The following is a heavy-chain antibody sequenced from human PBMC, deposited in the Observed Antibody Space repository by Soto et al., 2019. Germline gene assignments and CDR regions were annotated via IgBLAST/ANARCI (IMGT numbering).Heavy chain of an antibody. J-gene: IGHJ4*02. CDR1: GFTFSSYA. CDR3: ARDHSSGWYRDFDY. D-gene: IGHD6-19*01. Sequence: QVQLVESGGGVVQPGRSLRLSCAASGFTFSSYAMHWVRQAPGKGLEWVAVISYDGSNKYYADSVKGRFTISRDNSKNTLYLQMNSLRSEDTAVYYCARDHSSGWYRDFDYWCQGTLVTVSS. CDR2: ISYDGSNK. V-gene: IGHV3-30-3*01.